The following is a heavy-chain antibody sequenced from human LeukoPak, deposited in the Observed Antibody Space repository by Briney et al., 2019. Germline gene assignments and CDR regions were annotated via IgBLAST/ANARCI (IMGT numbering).Heavy chain of an antibody. V-gene: IGHV1-18*01. Sequence: GASVKVSCKASGGTFSSYAISWVRQAPGQGLEWMGWISAYNGNTNYAQKLQGRVTMTTDTSTSTAYMELRSLRSDDTAVYYCARDRTDYDFWSGYYTGTGYWFDPWGQGTLVTVSS. CDR1: GGTFSSYA. CDR3: ARDRTDYDFWSGYYTGTGYWFDP. J-gene: IGHJ5*02. CDR2: ISAYNGNT. D-gene: IGHD3-3*01.